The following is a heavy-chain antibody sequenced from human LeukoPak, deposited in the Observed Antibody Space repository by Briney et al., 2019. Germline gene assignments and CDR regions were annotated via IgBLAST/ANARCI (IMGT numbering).Heavy chain of an antibody. V-gene: IGHV1-69*05. CDR2: IIPIFDST. Sequence: GASVKVSCKASGGTFSSHGLSWVRQAPGQGLEWMGGIIPIFDSTNYAQNFQGRVTITMDESTSTAYMELSSLRTDDTAVYYCARRWPHSSGYYLFGYWGQGTLVTVSS. CDR1: GGTFSSHG. J-gene: IGHJ4*02. CDR3: ARRWPHSSGYYLFGY. D-gene: IGHD3-22*01.